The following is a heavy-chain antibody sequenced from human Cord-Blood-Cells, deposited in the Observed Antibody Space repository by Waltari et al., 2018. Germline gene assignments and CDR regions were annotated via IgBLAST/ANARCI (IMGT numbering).Heavy chain of an antibody. V-gene: IGHV6-1*01. CDR2: TYYRSKWYN. CDR1: GDSVSSPRAP. Sequence: QVQLQQSGPGLVKPSQPLSLTCAISGDSVSSPRAPWNGIRPSPSRGLEWLGRTYYRSKWYNDYAVSVKSRITINPDTSKNQFSLQLNSVTPEDTAVYYCARVTGSHWYFDLWGRGTLVTVSS. J-gene: IGHJ2*01. D-gene: IGHD3-10*01. CDR3: ARVTGSHWYFDL.